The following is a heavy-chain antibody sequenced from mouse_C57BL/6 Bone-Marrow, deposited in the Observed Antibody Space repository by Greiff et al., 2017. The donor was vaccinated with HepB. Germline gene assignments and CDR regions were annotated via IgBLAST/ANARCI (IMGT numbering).Heavy chain of an antibody. CDR2: IDPENGDT. V-gene: IGHV14-4*01. CDR3: TTLGAYAMDY. J-gene: IGHJ4*01. Sequence: VQLQQSGAELVRPGASVKLSCTASGFNIKDDYMHWVKQRPEQGLEWIGWIDPENGDTEYASKFQGKAPITADTSSNTAYLQLSSLTSEDTAVYYCTTLGAYAMDYWGQGTSVTVSS. CDR1: GFNIKDDY.